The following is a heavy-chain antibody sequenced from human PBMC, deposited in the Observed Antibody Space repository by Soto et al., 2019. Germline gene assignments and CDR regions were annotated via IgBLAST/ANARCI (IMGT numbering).Heavy chain of an antibody. J-gene: IGHJ6*02. CDR1: GGSISSGGYY. CDR2: IYYSGTT. Sequence: QVQLQESGPGLVKPSQTLSLTCTVSGGSISSGGYYWYWIRQHPGKGLEWIGYIYYSGTTYYNPSLKSRVTISVDTSKNQFSLKLSSVTAADTAVYYCAASGVACGGFNSYGMDVWGQGTTVTVSS. D-gene: IGHD2-21*01. CDR3: AASGVACGGFNSYGMDV. V-gene: IGHV4-31*03.